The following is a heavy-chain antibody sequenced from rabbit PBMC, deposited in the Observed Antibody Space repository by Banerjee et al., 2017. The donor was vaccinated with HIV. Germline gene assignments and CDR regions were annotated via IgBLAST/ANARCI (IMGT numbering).Heavy chain of an antibody. D-gene: IGHD4-1*01. CDR2: IVTGSGDSR. CDR3: AREDNWGKFKL. Sequence: QEQLVESGGGLVKPEGSLTLTCTASGFTLSSYWICWVRQAPGKGLEWIAFIVTGSGDSRVYASWAKGRFTVSKTSSTTVTLQMTSLTAADTATYFCAREDNWGKFKLWGQGTLVTVS. J-gene: IGHJ4*01. V-gene: IGHV1S45*01. CDR1: GFTLSSYW.